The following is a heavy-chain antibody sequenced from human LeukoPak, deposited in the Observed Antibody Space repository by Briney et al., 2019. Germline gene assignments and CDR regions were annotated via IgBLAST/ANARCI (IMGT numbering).Heavy chain of an antibody. J-gene: IGHJ4*02. CDR1: GFTLSRFN. CDR2: ISSSSYYL. D-gene: IGHD2-15*01. CDR3: ARVDCSGASCYLDY. Sequence: KPGGSLRLSCEVSGFTLSRFNMHWVRQAPGKGLEWVSGISSSSYYLTYADSVKGRFTVSRDNAKNSVFLLMNSLTAEDTAVYYCARVDCSGASCYLDYWSQGTLVTVSS. V-gene: IGHV3-21*01.